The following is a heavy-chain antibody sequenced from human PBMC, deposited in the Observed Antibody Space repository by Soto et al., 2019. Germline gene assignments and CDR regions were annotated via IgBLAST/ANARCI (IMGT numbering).Heavy chain of an antibody. CDR1: GLSLRTTGVG. D-gene: IGHD2-21*02. CDR2: LYWDDDK. Sequence: QVTLKESGPTLVKPTQTLTLTCTVSGLSLRTTGVGVGWVRHPPGKALEWLALLYWDDDKRYSPSLRSRLTIAKDISEKQVVLTMTNIDTVDTATYYCVQSRCGGDCLEIYSSHAYNGLDVWGQGTTVTVSS. V-gene: IGHV2-5*02. CDR3: VQSRCGGDCLEIYSSHAYNGLDV. J-gene: IGHJ6*02.